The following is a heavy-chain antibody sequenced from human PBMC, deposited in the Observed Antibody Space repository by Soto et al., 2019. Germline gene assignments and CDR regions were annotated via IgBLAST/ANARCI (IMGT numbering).Heavy chain of an antibody. D-gene: IGHD2-2*01. CDR2: IIPIFGTA. V-gene: IGHV1-69*13. J-gene: IGHJ6*02. Sequence: GASVKVSCKASGGTFSSYAISWVRQAPGQGLEWMGGIIPIFGTANYAQKFQGRVTITADESTSTAYMELSSLRSEDTAVYYCAREPDIVVGGGRYYYYGMDVWGQGTTVTVSS. CDR1: GGTFSSYA. CDR3: AREPDIVVGGGRYYYYGMDV.